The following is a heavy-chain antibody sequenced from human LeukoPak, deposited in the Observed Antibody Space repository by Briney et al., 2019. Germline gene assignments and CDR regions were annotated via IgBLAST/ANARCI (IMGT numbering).Heavy chain of an antibody. D-gene: IGHD6-19*01. V-gene: IGHV3-23*01. CDR2: ISGSGGST. Sequence: GGSLRLSCAASGFTFSSYAMSWVRQAPGKGLEWVSAISGSGGSTYYADSVKGRFTISRDNSKNTLYLQMNSLRAEDTAVYYRARWYSSGWLDYWGQGTLVTVSS. CDR3: ARWYSSGWLDY. J-gene: IGHJ4*02. CDR1: GFTFSSYA.